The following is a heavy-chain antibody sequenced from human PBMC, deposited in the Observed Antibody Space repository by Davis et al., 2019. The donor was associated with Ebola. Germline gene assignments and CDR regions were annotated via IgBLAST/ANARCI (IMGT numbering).Heavy chain of an antibody. CDR3: ARGRVVSSNCFDP. J-gene: IGHJ5*02. CDR1: GYSISTGYN. CDR2: ISDSGRT. D-gene: IGHD5/OR15-5a*01. Sequence: PSETLSLTCTVSGYSISTGYNWAWLRQSPGKGLEWIGTISDSGRTYYNPSLRSRVTISADTSKNQFSLKLASVTAADTAVYYCARGRVVSSNCFDPWGQGTLVTVSS. V-gene: IGHV4-38-2*02.